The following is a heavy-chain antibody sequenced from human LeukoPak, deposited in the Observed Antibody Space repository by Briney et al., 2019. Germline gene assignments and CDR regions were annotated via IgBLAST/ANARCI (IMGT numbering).Heavy chain of an antibody. CDR3: ARLPYCGGDCYPDY. D-gene: IGHD2-21*02. J-gene: IGHJ4*02. Sequence: KHGESLKISCKGSGYSFTSCWIGWVRQMPGKGLEWMGIIYPGDSDTRYSPSFQGQVTISADKSTSTAYLQWSSLKASDTAMYYCARLPYCGGDCYPDYWGQGTLVTVSS. CDR2: IYPGDSDT. V-gene: IGHV5-51*01. CDR1: GYSFTSCW.